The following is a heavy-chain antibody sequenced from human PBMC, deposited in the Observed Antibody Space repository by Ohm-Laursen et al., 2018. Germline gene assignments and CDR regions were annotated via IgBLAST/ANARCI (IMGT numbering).Heavy chain of an antibody. J-gene: IGHJ4*02. CDR1: GFTFDDYA. Sequence: SLRLSCTASGFTFDDYAMHWVRQAPGKGLEWVSGISWNSGSIGYADSVKGRFTISRDNAKNSLYLQMNSLRAEDTALYYCAKDILDYYDSSGLVVGFDYWGQGTLVTVSS. V-gene: IGHV3-9*01. CDR3: AKDILDYYDSSGLVVGFDY. CDR2: ISWNSGSI. D-gene: IGHD3-22*01.